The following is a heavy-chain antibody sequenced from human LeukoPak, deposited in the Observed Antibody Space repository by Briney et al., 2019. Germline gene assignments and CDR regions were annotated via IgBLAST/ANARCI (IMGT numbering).Heavy chain of an antibody. Sequence: ASVKVSCKASGYTFTSYYMHWVRQAPGQGLEWMGIINSSGGSTSYAQKFQGRVTMTRDMSTSTVYMELSSLRSEDTAVYYCARDWSEYYDYVWGKNWFDPWGQGTLVTVSS. J-gene: IGHJ5*02. CDR1: GYTFTSYY. D-gene: IGHD3-16*01. V-gene: IGHV1-46*01. CDR3: ARDWSEYYDYVWGKNWFDP. CDR2: INSSGGST.